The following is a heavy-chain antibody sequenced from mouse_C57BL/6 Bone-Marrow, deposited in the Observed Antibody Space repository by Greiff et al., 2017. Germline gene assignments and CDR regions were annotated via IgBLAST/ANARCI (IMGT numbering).Heavy chain of an antibody. CDR2: INPSSGYT. CDR1: GYTFTSYT. CDR3: ARLRLGYAMDY. D-gene: IGHD1-2*01. Sequence: QVQLQQSGAELARPGASVKMSCKASGYTFTSYTMHWVKQRPGQGLEWIGYINPSSGYTKYNQKFKDKATLTADKSSSTAYMQLSSLTSEDSAVYYCARLRLGYAMDYWGQGTSVTVSS. V-gene: IGHV1-4*01. J-gene: IGHJ4*01.